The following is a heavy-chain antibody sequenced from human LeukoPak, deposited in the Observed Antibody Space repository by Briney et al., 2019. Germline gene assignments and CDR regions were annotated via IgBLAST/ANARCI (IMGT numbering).Heavy chain of an antibody. J-gene: IGHJ4*02. CDR2: ISYDGSNK. CDR1: GFTFSSYA. D-gene: IGHD2-15*01. V-gene: IGHV3-30*01. Sequence: GRSLRLSCAASGFTFSSYAMHWVRQAPGKGLEWVAVISYDGSNKYYADSVKGRFTISRDNSKNTLYLQMNSLRAEDTAVYYCARDDLGHCSGGSCLIDYWGQGTLVTVSS. CDR3: ARDDLGHCSGGSCLIDY.